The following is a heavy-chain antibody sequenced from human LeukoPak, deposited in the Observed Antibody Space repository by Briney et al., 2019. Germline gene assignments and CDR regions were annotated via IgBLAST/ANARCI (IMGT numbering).Heavy chain of an antibody. D-gene: IGHD2-8*01. CDR2: INHSGST. V-gene: IGHV4-34*01. CDR3: ARRYIVLMVYAGRQFDY. CDR1: GGSFSGYY. Sequence: SETLSLTCAVYGGSFSGYYWSWIRQPPGKGLEWTGEINHSGSTNYNPSLKSRVTISVDTSKNQFSLKLSSVTAADTAVYYCARRYIVLMVYAGRQFDYWGQGTLVTVSS. J-gene: IGHJ4*02.